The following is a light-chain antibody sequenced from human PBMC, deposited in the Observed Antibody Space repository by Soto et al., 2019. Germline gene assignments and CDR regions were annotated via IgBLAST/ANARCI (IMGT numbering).Light chain of an antibody. CDR3: QQYDNWPPT. CDR1: QTLRNK. Sequence: EIVMTQSPATVAVSPGERATLSCRASQTLRNKLAWYQQRPGQAPTLLIYGASTRAPGVPASFRGSGSGTEFTLPINGLQSEDFALYWCQQYDNWPPTFGGGTKVEIK. CDR2: GAS. J-gene: IGKJ4*01. V-gene: IGKV3-15*01.